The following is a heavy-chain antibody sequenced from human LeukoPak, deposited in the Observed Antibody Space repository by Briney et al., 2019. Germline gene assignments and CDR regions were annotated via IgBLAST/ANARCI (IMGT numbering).Heavy chain of an antibody. D-gene: IGHD2-2*01. CDR3: ARGYCSSSSCREFDY. Sequence: GRSLRLSCTASGFMFSSYGTHWVRQAPGKGLEWVAFIRYDGSNKYYADSVKGRFTISRDNSKNTLYLQMNSLRAEDTAVYYCARGYCSSSSCREFDYWGQGTLVTVSS. V-gene: IGHV3-33*08. J-gene: IGHJ4*02. CDR1: GFMFSSYG. CDR2: IRYDGSNK.